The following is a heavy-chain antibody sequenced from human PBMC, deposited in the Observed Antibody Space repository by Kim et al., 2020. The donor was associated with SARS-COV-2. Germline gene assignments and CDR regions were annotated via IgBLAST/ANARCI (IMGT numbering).Heavy chain of an antibody. CDR2: INHSGST. CDR3: ARRVGAYYFDY. Sequence: SETLSLTCAVYGGSFSGYYWSWIRQPPGKGLEWIGEINHSGSTNYNPSLKSRVTISVDTSKNQFSLKLSSVTAADTAVYYCARRVGAYYFDYWGQGTLVTVSS. V-gene: IGHV4-34*01. D-gene: IGHD3-10*01. CDR1: GGSFSGYY. J-gene: IGHJ4*02.